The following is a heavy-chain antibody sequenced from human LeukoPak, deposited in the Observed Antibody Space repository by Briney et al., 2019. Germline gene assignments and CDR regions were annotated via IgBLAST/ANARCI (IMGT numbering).Heavy chain of an antibody. CDR3: ARHTVVNAYYFDY. Sequence: PSETLSLTCTVSGGSIRSSYYYWGWIRQPPGKGLEWIGSIYDSGSTYYNPSLKSRVTISVDTSKNQFSLKLNSVTAADTAVYYCARHTVVNAYYFDYWGQGTLVTVSS. J-gene: IGHJ4*02. CDR2: IYDSGST. CDR1: GGSIRSSYYY. V-gene: IGHV4-39*01. D-gene: IGHD4-23*01.